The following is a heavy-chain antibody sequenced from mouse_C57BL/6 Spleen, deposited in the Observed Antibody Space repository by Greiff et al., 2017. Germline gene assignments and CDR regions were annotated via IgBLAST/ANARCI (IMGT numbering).Heavy chain of an antibody. V-gene: IGHV1-55*01. Sequence: QVQLQQPGAELVKPGASVKMSCKASGYTFTSYWITWVKQRPGQGLEWIGDIYPGSGSTNYNEKFKSKATLTVDTSSSTAYMQLSSLTSEDSAVYYSAREGGYHWYFDVWGTGTTVTVSS. CDR3: AREGGYHWYFDV. D-gene: IGHD1-1*02. CDR2: IYPGSGST. J-gene: IGHJ1*03. CDR1: GYTFTSYW.